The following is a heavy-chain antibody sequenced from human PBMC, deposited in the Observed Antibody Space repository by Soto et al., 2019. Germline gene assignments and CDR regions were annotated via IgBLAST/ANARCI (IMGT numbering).Heavy chain of an antibody. J-gene: IGHJ3*01. Sequence: QVQLVQSGAEVKKPGASVKVSCKTSGYTFTSYYMHWMRQAPGQGLEWMGIINPGGGSTNYVQKFQGRVTMTRDTSTSTIYMDLRTLRSEDPAVYYCATYCSGGSCPPRPGNWGQGTMVTVSS. V-gene: IGHV1-46*03. CDR2: INPGGGST. CDR3: ATYCSGGSCPPRPGN. D-gene: IGHD2-15*01. CDR1: GYTFTSYY.